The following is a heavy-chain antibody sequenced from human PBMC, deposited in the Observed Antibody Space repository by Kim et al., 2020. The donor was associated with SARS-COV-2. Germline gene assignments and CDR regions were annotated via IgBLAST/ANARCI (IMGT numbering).Heavy chain of an antibody. J-gene: IGHJ5*02. V-gene: IGHV3-11*06. CDR3: ARVETGIAAAGTWFDP. CDR1: GFTFSDYY. CDR2: ISSSSSYT. Sequence: VGSLRLSCAASGFTFSDYYMSWIRQAPGKGLEWVSYISSSSSYTNYADSVKGRFTISRDNAKNSLYLQMNSLRAEDTAVYYCARVETGIAAAGTWFDPWGQGTLVTVSS. D-gene: IGHD6-13*01.